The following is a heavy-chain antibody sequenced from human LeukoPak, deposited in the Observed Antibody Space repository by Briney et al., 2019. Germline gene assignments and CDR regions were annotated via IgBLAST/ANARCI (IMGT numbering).Heavy chain of an antibody. V-gene: IGHV3-7*04. J-gene: IGHJ4*02. CDR1: GLSFTTFW. D-gene: IGHD1-26*01. CDR3: ARVRSAGASVVHYFDY. Sequence: GGSLRLSCAVSGLSFTTFWMSWVRQAPGKGLEWVANINPDGSERYYVDSVKGRFTISRDNAKTSVYLQMNSLRAEDTALYYCARVRSAGASVVHYFDYWGQGTLVTVSS. CDR2: INPDGSER.